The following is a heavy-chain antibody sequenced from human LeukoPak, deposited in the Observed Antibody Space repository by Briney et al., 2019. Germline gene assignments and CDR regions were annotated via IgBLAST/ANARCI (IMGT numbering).Heavy chain of an antibody. CDR3: ARDLGYYDSSGYYYF. V-gene: IGHV3-48*04. Sequence: MNWVRQAPGKGLEWISFVSISSGTIYYADSVNGRFRISRDNAKSSLDLEMNSLRAEDTAVYYCARDLGYYDSSGYYYFWGQGTLVTVSS. D-gene: IGHD3-22*01. J-gene: IGHJ4*02. CDR2: VSISSGTI.